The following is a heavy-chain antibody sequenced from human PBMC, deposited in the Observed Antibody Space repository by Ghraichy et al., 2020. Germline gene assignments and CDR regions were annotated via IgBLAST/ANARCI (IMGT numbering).Heavy chain of an antibody. D-gene: IGHD2-8*01. CDR2: IIPIFGTA. Sequence: SVKVSCKASGGTFSSYSITWVRQAPGQGLEWMGGIIPIFGTANYAQKFQGRVTITADESTSTAYMELSSLRSEDMAVYYCARNGVADAFDIWGQGTMVTVSS. CDR3: ARNGVADAFDI. CDR1: GGTFSSYS. J-gene: IGHJ3*02. V-gene: IGHV1-69*13.